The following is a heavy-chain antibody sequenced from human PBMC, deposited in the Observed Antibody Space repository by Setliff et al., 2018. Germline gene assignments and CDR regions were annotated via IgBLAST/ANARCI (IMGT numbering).Heavy chain of an antibody. CDR2: TIPIFGIT. V-gene: IGHV1-69*05. Sequence: SVKVSCKASGGTFSDYGISWVRQAPGQGLEWMGGTIPIFGITDYAQKFQGRVTIITDESTSTAFMQLSSLRSEDTAVYYCVREGVDSRSSTDYRYYMDVWGKGTTVTVSS. D-gene: IGHD3-22*01. J-gene: IGHJ6*03. CDR1: GGTFSDYG. CDR3: VREGVDSRSSTDYRYYMDV.